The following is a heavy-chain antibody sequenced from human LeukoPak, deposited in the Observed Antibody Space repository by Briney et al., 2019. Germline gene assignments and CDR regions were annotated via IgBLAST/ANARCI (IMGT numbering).Heavy chain of an antibody. V-gene: IGHV3-23*01. Sequence: GGSLRLSCAASGFTFSSYAMSWVRQAPGKGLEWVSAISGSGGSTYYADSVKGRFTISRNNSKNTLYLQMNSLRAEDTAVYYCAKGGYSSSWYGGVAFDIWGQGTMVTVSS. CDR2: ISGSGGST. D-gene: IGHD6-13*01. CDR1: GFTFSSYA. CDR3: AKGGYSSSWYGGVAFDI. J-gene: IGHJ3*02.